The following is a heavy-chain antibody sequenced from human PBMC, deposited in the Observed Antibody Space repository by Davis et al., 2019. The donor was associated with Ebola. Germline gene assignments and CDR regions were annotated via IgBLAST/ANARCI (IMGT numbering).Heavy chain of an antibody. J-gene: IGHJ4*02. D-gene: IGHD1-26*01. CDR2: ISSSSSYI. CDR3: ASGIVGAHEFDY. Sequence: PGGSLRLSCAASGFTFSSYSMNWVRQAPGKGLEWVSSISSSSSYIYYADSVKGRFTISRDNAKNSLYLQMNSLRAEDTAVYYCASGIVGAHEFDYWGQGTLVTVSS. CDR1: GFTFSSYS. V-gene: IGHV3-21*01.